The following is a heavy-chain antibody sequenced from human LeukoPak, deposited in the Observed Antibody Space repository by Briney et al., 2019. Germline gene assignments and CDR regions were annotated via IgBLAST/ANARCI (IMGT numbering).Heavy chain of an antibody. J-gene: IGHJ4*02. CDR1: GYTFSMYN. CDR2: INPSGGT. CDR3: AREGVAGTGLDY. D-gene: IGHD6-13*01. V-gene: IGHV1-46*01. Sequence: ASVTVSCKASGYTFSMYNMHWVRQAPGQGLEWMGIINPSGGTSYAQKLQGRITMTRDTSTLYMELSSLRSEDTAVYYCAREGVAGTGLDYWGQGTLVTVSS.